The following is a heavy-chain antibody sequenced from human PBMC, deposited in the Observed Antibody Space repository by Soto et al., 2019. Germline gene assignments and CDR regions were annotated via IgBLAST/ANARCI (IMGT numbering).Heavy chain of an antibody. CDR2: ISSSSSTI. J-gene: IGHJ5*02. CDR3: ARGLDSSSFFLGPAEDWFVH. D-gene: IGHD6-6*01. Sequence: GGSLRLSCAASGFTFSSYSMNWVRQAPGKGLEWVSYISSSSSTIYYADSVKGRFTISRDNAKNSLYLQMNSLRDEDTAVYYCARGLDSSSFFLGPAEDWFVHWCPAPLVTV. V-gene: IGHV3-48*02. CDR1: GFTFSSYS.